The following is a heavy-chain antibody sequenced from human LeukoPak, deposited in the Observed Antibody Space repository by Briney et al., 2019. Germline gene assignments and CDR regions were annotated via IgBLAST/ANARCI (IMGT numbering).Heavy chain of an antibody. V-gene: IGHV4-39*01. CDR1: GGSISSSSYY. Sequence: KALQTLSLTCTVSGGSISSSSYYWGWIRQPPGKGLEWIGSIYYSGSTYYNPSLKSRVTISVDTSKNQFSLKLSSVTAADTAVYYCATLGGWNYVGANLWGQGTLVTVSS. CDR2: IYYSGST. J-gene: IGHJ4*02. D-gene: IGHD1-7*01. CDR3: ATLGGWNYVGANL.